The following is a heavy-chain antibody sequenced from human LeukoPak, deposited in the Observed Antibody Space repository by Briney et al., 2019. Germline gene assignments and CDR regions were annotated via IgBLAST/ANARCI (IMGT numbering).Heavy chain of an antibody. V-gene: IGHV4-31*03. Sequence: SQTLSLTCTASGGSISSGGYYWSWIRQHPGKGLEWIGYFYYSGSTYYNPSLKSRVTISVDTSKNQFSLKLSSVTAADTAVYYCARIVATIIRRTRNNWFDPWGQGTLVTVSS. CDR2: FYYSGST. D-gene: IGHD5-12*01. CDR1: GGSISSGGYY. J-gene: IGHJ5*02. CDR3: ARIVATIIRRTRNNWFDP.